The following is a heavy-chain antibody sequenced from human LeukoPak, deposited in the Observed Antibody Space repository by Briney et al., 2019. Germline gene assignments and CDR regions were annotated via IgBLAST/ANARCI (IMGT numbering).Heavy chain of an antibody. D-gene: IGHD1-26*01. CDR2: ISSSGSSI. J-gene: IGHJ4*02. CDR3: ARSAQWELPDY. CDR1: GFTFSDYY. V-gene: IGHV3-11*04. Sequence: PGGSLRLSCAASGFTFSDYYMSWIRQAPGKGLEWIPYISSSGSSIQYADSVRGRFTISRDNAKTSLYLQMNSLRAEDTSVYYCARSAQWELPDYWGQGTLVTVSS.